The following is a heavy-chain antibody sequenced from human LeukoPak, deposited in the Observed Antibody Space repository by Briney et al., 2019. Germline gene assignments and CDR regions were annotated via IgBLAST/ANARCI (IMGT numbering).Heavy chain of an antibody. Sequence: SSQTLSLTCTVSGGSISSGSYYWSWIRQPAGKGLEWIGRIYTSGSTNYNPSLKSRVTISVDTSKNQFSLKLSSVTAADTAVYYCARHFVSSGFGPWGQGTLVTVSS. V-gene: IGHV4-61*02. J-gene: IGHJ5*02. CDR2: IYTSGST. D-gene: IGHD6-25*01. CDR3: ARHFVSSGFGP. CDR1: GGSISSGSYY.